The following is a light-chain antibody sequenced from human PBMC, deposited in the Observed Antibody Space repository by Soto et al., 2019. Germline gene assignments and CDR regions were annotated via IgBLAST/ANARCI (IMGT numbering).Light chain of an antibody. Sequence: EIVMTQSPATLSVSPGERATLSCRASQSVNSNLAWYQQKPGQAPRILIYGASTSATAIAARFSGSGSGTEFTLTISSLQSEDFAVYYCQQYNDWPRTFGGGTKVEIK. V-gene: IGKV3-15*01. CDR1: QSVNSN. CDR2: GAS. CDR3: QQYNDWPRT. J-gene: IGKJ4*01.